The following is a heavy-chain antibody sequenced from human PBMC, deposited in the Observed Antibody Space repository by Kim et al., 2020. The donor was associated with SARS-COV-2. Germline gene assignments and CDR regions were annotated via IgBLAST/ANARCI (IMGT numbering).Heavy chain of an antibody. D-gene: IGHD3-3*01. Sequence: SETLSLTCAVYGGSFSGYYWSWIRQPPGKGLEWIGEINHSGSTNYNPSLKSRVTISVDTSKNQFSLKLSSVTAADTAVYYCARGAHLVTIFGVVIRGSYFDYWGQGTLVTVSS. CDR2: INHSGST. V-gene: IGHV4-34*01. J-gene: IGHJ4*02. CDR1: GGSFSGYY. CDR3: ARGAHLVTIFGVVIRGSYFDY.